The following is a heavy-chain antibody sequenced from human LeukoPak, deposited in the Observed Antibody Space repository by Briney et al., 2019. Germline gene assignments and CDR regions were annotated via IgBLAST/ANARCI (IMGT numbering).Heavy chain of an antibody. CDR2: IYSGGST. CDR1: GFTVSSNY. J-gene: IGHJ5*02. V-gene: IGHV3-53*01. D-gene: IGHD6-13*01. CDR3: AGGYSSSWYRFDP. Sequence: PGGSLRLSCAASGFTVSSNYMSWVRQAPGKGLEWVSVIYSGGSTYYADSVKGRFTISRDNSKNTLYLQMNSLRAEDTAVYYCAGGYSSSWYRFDPWGQGTLVTVSS.